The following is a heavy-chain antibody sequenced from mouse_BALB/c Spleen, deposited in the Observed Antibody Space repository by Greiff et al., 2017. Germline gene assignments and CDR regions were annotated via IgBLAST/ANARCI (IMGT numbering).Heavy chain of an antibody. CDR1: GYSITSGYY. J-gene: IGHJ4*01. D-gene: IGHD2-1*01. Sequence: EVKLQESGPGLVKPSQSLSLTCSVTGYSITSGYYWNWIRQFPGNKLEWMGYISYDGSNNYNPSLKNRISITRDTSKNQFFLKLNSVTTEDTATYYCARDYYGNYDYAMDYWGQGTSVTVSS. CDR3: ARDYYGNYDYAMDY. CDR2: ISYDGSN. V-gene: IGHV3-6*02.